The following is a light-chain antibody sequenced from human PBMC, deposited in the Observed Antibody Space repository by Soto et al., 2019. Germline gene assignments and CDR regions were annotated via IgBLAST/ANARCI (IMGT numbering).Light chain of an antibody. CDR3: QQNYTSRWT. V-gene: IGKV1-39*01. CDR2: GAS. Sequence: DIQMTQSPSSLSASVGDRVTITCRASLPITTYLNWFQQKPGKAPKLLIYGASTLQTGVPSRFNGGGSGTDFTLAISSLQPEDFGTYYCQQNYTSRWTFGHGTEIEI. CDR1: LPITTY. J-gene: IGKJ1*01.